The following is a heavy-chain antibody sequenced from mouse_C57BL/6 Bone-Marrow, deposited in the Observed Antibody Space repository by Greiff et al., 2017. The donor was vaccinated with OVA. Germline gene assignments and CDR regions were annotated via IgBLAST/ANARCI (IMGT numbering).Heavy chain of an antibody. Sequence: VHVKQSGAELVRPGASVKLSCTASGFNIKDDYMHWVKQRPEQGLEWIGWIDPENGGTEYASKFQGKATITADPSSNTAYLQLSSLTSEDTAVDYCTTGGTTVVEAYWGQGTLVTVSA. CDR3: TTGGTTVVEAY. J-gene: IGHJ3*01. CDR2: IDPENGGT. V-gene: IGHV14-4*01. D-gene: IGHD1-1*01. CDR1: GFNIKDDY.